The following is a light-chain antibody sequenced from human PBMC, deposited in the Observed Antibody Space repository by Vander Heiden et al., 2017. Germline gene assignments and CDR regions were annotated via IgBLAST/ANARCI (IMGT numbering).Light chain of an antibody. CDR1: QSISSY. CDR3: QQRDSTPLT. J-gene: IGKJ4*01. V-gene: IGKV1-39*01. Sequence: DIQMTQSPSSLSASVGDRVTITCRASQSISSYLNWYQQKPGKAPKLLIYAASSLQSGVPSRFSGSGSGTDFTLTISRLQPEDFATYYCQQRDSTPLTFGGGTKVDIK. CDR2: AAS.